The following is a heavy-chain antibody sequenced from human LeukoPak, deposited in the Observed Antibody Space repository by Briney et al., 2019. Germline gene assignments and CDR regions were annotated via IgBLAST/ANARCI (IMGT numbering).Heavy chain of an antibody. Sequence: PSETLSLTCTVSGGSISSYYWSWIRQPPGKGLEWIGYIYYSGRTNYNPSLKNRVTISVDTSKNQFSLKLSSVTAADTAVYYCARGYSYGYYYYYYMDVWGKGTTVTVSS. V-gene: IGHV4-59*12. CDR2: IYYSGRT. J-gene: IGHJ6*03. CDR3: ARGYSYGYYYYYYMDV. D-gene: IGHD5-18*01. CDR1: GGSISSYY.